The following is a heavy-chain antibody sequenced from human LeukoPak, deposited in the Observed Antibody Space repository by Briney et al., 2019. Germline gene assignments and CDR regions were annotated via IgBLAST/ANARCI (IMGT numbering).Heavy chain of an antibody. CDR1: GGSISSNNW. D-gene: IGHD1-1*01. CDR3: ARVNINNWHSCDY. V-gene: IGHV4-4*02. CDR2: TYHSGSP. Sequence: SETLSLTCAVSGGSISSNNWWGWVRQPPGKGLEWIGETYHSGSPNYNPSLKSRVTISVDKSRNHFSLNLSSVTAADTAVYYCARVNINNWHSCDYWGQGTLVTISS. J-gene: IGHJ4*02.